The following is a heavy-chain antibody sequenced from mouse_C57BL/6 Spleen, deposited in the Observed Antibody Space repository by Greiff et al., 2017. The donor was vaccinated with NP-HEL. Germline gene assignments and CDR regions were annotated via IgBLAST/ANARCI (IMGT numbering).Heavy chain of an antibody. V-gene: IGHV14-1*01. CDR1: GFNIKDYY. D-gene: IGHD2-4*01. CDR3: APYDYDGGYAMDY. J-gene: IGHJ4*01. CDR2: IDPEDGDT. Sequence: EVQLQQSGAELVRPGASVKLSCTASGFNIKDYYMHWVKQRPEQGLEWIGRIDPEDGDTEYAPKFQGKATMTADKSSSTAYMELRSLTSEGSAVYYCAPYDYDGGYAMDYWGQGTSVTVSS.